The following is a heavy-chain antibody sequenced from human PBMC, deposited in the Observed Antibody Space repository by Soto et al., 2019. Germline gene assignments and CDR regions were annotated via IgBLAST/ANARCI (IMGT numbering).Heavy chain of an antibody. J-gene: IGHJ4*02. V-gene: IGHV1-46*01. CDR1: GYTFTNYY. Sequence: SVKVSCKTSGYTFTNYYVQWVRQAPGQGLEWMGVIHPDGGHTTYSQKFQDRVTMTRDTFTTTIYMELSSLRSEDTAVYYCARGDDDYWGQGTLVTSPQ. CDR3: ARGDDDY. CDR2: IHPDGGHT.